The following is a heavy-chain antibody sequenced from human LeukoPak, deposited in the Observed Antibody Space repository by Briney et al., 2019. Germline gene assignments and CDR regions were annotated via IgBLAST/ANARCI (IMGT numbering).Heavy chain of an antibody. Sequence: PSETLSLTCTVSGHSFSIYCCGWTPQPPGKGLEWIGYIYYSGSTNYNPSLKRRVTISVDTSKNQFSLKLSSVTAAGTAVYYCARGRGFGLWGQGTTVTVSS. D-gene: IGHD3-10*01. J-gene: IGHJ6*02. CDR3: ARGRGFGL. CDR1: GHSFSIYC. CDR2: IYYSGST. V-gene: IGHV4-59*01.